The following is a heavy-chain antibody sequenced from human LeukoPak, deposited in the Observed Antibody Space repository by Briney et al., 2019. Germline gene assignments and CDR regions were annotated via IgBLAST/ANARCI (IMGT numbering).Heavy chain of an antibody. D-gene: IGHD2-8*01. CDR2: INPNSGGT. V-gene: IGHV1-2*04. Sequence: ASVKVSCKASGYTFTGYYMHWVRQAPGQGLEWMGWINPNSGGTNYALKFQGWVTMTRDTSISTAYMELSRLRSDDTAVYYCAREMGQNYYYYGMDVWGQGTTVTVSS. J-gene: IGHJ6*02. CDR1: GYTFTGYY. CDR3: AREMGQNYYYYGMDV.